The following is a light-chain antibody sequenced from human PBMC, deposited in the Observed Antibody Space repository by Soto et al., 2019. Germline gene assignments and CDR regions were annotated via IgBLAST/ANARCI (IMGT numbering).Light chain of an antibody. J-gene: IGKJ1*01. V-gene: IGKV1-5*01. Sequence: DIQVTQSPSTLSASVGDRVTITCGASQSIGTWLAWYQQKPGKAPKLLIFDASTLESGVPSRFSGSGSETDFTRTISSLQPDDFATYYCQQYSDSSGAFGQGTKVDIK. CDR1: QSIGTW. CDR3: QQYSDSSGA. CDR2: DAS.